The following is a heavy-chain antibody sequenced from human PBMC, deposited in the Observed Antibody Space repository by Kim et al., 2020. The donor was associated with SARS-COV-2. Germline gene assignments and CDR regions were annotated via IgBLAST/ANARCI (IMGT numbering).Heavy chain of an antibody. J-gene: IGHJ6*02. CDR3: ARRGYGDYPYYYGMDV. Sequence: SVKSRVTISVDTSKNQFSLKLSAVTAADTAVYYCARRGYGDYPYYYGMDVWGQGTTVTVSS. V-gene: IGHV4-39*01. D-gene: IGHD4-17*01.